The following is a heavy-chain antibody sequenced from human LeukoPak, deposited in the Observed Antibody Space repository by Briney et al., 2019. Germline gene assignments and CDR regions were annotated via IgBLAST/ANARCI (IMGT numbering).Heavy chain of an antibody. CDR1: GGTFSSYA. CDR3: ARDTRGSSSSWYGACDY. CDR2: IIPIFGTA. J-gene: IGHJ4*02. V-gene: IGHV1-69*01. Sequence: ASVKVSCKASGGTFSSYAISWVRQAPGRGLEWMGGIIPIFGTANYAQKFQGRVTITADESTSTAYMELSSLRSEDTAVYYCARDTRGSSSSWYGACDYWGQGTPVTVSS. D-gene: IGHD6-13*01.